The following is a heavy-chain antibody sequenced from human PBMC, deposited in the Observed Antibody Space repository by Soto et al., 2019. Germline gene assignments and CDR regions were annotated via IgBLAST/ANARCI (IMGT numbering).Heavy chain of an antibody. J-gene: IGHJ4*02. CDR1: GFTFSSYG. V-gene: IGHV3-30*18. CDR2: ISYDGSNK. D-gene: IGHD3-10*01. Sequence: QVQLVESGGGVVQPGRSLRLSCAASGFTFSSYGMHWVRQAPGKGLEWVAVISYDGSNKNYVDSVKGRFTISRDNSKNTLYLQMNSLRAEDTAVYYCAKGGRLGSGHYYNPYYFDYWGQGTLVTVSS. CDR3: AKGGRLGSGHYYNPYYFDY.